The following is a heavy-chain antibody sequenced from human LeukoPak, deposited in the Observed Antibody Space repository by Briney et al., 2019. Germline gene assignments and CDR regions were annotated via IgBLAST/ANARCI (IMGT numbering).Heavy chain of an antibody. Sequence: KPSETLSLTCTVSGGSISNYFWSWIRQPPGKGLEWIGYIYYSGSTDYNPSLKSRVTISVDASRNQFSLKLSSVTAADTAVYFCASSGYSFGYFFDYWGQGTLVTVSS. CDR3: ASSGYSFGYFFDY. CDR2: IYYSGST. CDR1: GGSISNYF. J-gene: IGHJ4*02. V-gene: IGHV4-59*08. D-gene: IGHD5-18*01.